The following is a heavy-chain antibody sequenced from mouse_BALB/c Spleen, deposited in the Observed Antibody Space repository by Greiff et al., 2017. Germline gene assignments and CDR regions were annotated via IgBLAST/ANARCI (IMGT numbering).Heavy chain of an antibody. V-gene: IGHV1-81*01. J-gene: IGHJ3*01. CDR2: IYPGSGST. CDR1: GYTFTDYV. Sequence: QVQLQQPGPELVKPGASVKLSCKASGYTFTDYVISWVKQSTGQGLEWIGEIYPGSGSTYYNEKFKGKATLTADKSSNTAYMQLSSLASADSAVYFCARKLSWVAYGGKGTVVTVSA. CDR3: ARKLSWVAY. D-gene: IGHD1-1*02.